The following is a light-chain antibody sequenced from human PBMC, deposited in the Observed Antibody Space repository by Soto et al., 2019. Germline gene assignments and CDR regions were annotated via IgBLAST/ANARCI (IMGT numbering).Light chain of an antibody. CDR3: QSYDISLHNYV. CDR1: SSNIGRSA. J-gene: IGLJ1*01. CDR2: GDN. V-gene: IGLV1-44*01. Sequence: QSVLTQPPSASGTPGQRSTISCSGSSSNIGRSALNWYQHLPGTAPKLLIYGDNNRPSGVPDRFSGSKSGTSASLAITRLQAEDEADYYCQSYDISLHNYVFGTGTKLTVL.